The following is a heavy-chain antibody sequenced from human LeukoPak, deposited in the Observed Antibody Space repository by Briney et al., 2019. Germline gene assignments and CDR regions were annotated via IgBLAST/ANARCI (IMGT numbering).Heavy chain of an antibody. CDR1: GGSFSGYY. J-gene: IGHJ4*02. D-gene: IGHD3-9*01. V-gene: IGHV4-34*01. Sequence: SETLSLTCAVYGGSFSGYYWSWIRQPPGKGLEWIGEINHSGSTNYNPSLKSRVTISVDTSKNQFSLKLSSVTAADTAVYYCAREGYDILTGNYFDYWGQGTLVTVSS. CDR3: AREGYDILTGNYFDY. CDR2: INHSGST.